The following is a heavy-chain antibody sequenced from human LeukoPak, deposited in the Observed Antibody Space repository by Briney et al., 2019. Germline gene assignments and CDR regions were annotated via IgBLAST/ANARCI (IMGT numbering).Heavy chain of an antibody. V-gene: IGHV3-23*01. J-gene: IGHJ4*02. CDR2: ISPAGDST. CDR1: GFTFSDYS. D-gene: IGHD2-2*01. Sequence: GGSLRLSCTASGFTFSDYSMSWVRQAPGAGLEWVSAISPAGDSTTDADSVKGRFTISRDNSKSTLYLQMNGLAAEDTALYYCARRLVTAGITDFFDSWGQGTLVSVSS. CDR3: ARRLVTAGITDFFDS.